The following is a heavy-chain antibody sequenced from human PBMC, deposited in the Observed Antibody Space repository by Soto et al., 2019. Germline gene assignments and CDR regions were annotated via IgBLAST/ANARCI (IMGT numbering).Heavy chain of an antibody. CDR2: ISGSGGST. CDR3: AKERRYCSSTSCYKGHYYYYYGMDV. V-gene: IGHV3-23*01. J-gene: IGHJ6*02. Sequence: PGGSLRLSCAASGFTFSSYAMSWVRQAPGKGLEWVSAISGSGGSTYYADSVKGRFTISRDNSKNTLYLQMNSLRAEDTAVYYCAKERRYCSSTSCYKGHYYYYYGMDVWGQGTTVTVSS. D-gene: IGHD2-2*02. CDR1: GFTFSSYA.